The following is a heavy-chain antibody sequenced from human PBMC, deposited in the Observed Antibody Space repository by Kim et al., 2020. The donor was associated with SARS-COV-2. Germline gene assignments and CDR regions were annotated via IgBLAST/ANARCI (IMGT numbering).Heavy chain of an antibody. J-gene: IGHJ4*01. CDR3: ARDRYLYGGSGCPYFDS. Sequence: GGSLRLSCVASGFTISSFWMSWVRQAPGKGLEWVANIKPDGSEQYYVDSVNGRFTISRDNAKDSLYLQMNSLSAEDTAVYYCARDRYLYGGSGCPYFDS. D-gene: IGHD3-22*01. CDR2: IKPDGSEQ. CDR1: GFTISSFW. V-gene: IGHV3-7*03.